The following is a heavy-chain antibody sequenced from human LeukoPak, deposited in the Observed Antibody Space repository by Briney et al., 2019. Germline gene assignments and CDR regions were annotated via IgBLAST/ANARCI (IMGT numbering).Heavy chain of an antibody. CDR1: GYTFTSYD. Sequence: ASVKVSCKASGYTFTSYDINWVRQATGQGLEWMGWMNPNSGNTGYAQKFQGRVTMTGNTSISTAYMELSSLRSEDTAVYYCARGWGSTVTTSEDAFDIWGQGTMVTVSS. CDR2: MNPNSGNT. CDR3: ARGWGSTVTTSEDAFDI. V-gene: IGHV1-8*01. J-gene: IGHJ3*02. D-gene: IGHD4-17*01.